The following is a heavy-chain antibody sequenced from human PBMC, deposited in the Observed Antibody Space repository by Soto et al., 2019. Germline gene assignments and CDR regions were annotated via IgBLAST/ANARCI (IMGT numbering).Heavy chain of an antibody. CDR3: AGGGVRGVITRTRDYYGMDV. D-gene: IGHD3-10*01. V-gene: IGHV5-51*01. CDR2: IYPGDSDT. CDR1: GYSFTSSW. Sequence: RELLKISCKGSGYSFTSSWIGWVRQMPGKGLEWMGIIYPGDSDTRYSPSFQGQVTISADKSISTAYLQWSSLKASDTAMYYCAGGGVRGVITRTRDYYGMDVWGQGTTVTVSS. J-gene: IGHJ6*02.